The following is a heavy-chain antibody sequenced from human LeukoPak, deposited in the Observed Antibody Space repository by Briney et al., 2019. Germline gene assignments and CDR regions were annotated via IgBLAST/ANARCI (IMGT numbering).Heavy chain of an antibody. Sequence: GGSLRLSCEVSGLIFRSYWMSWVRQAPGKGLEWGANINQDGSEKYFVDSVRGRFTISRDNAKNSLHLVMDTLRVEDTGLYYCARERDGRFFDYWGQGTLVTVSS. D-gene: IGHD5-24*01. CDR1: GLIFRSYW. CDR3: ARERDGRFFDY. V-gene: IGHV3-7*01. J-gene: IGHJ4*02. CDR2: INQDGSEK.